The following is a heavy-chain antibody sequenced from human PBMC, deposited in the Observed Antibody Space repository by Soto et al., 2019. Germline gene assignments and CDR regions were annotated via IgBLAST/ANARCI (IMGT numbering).Heavy chain of an antibody. V-gene: IGHV1-46*01. J-gene: IGHJ1*01. CDR1: GYTFTSYY. D-gene: IGHD5-18*01. CDR3: ARDHFSEEEWGYSYLTRSTYXQN. CDR2: INPSGGST. Sequence: GASVKVSCKASGYTFTSYYMHWVRQAPGQGLEWMGIINPSGGSTSYAQKFQGRVTMTRDTSTSTVYMALSSLRSEDTAVYYCARDHFSEEEWGYSYLTRSTYXQNWGQGTLVTVSS.